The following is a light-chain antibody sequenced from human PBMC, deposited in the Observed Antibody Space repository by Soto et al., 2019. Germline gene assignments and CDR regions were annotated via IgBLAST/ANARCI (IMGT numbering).Light chain of an antibody. V-gene: IGKV1-9*01. CDR3: HQLNTFPRT. CDR2: AAS. CDR1: QGISTF. Sequence: DIQLTQSPSFLSAAVGDRVTITCRASQGISTFLAWYQQKPGKAPKLLIYAASTLHDGVPSRFGGSGSGTEFTLTIRSLQPEDSATYYCHQLNTFPRTFGQGTKVDI. J-gene: IGKJ1*01.